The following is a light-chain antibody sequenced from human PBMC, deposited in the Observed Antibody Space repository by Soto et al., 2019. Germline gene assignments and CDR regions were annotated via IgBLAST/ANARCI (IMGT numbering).Light chain of an antibody. CDR1: QSISSY. J-gene: IGKJ3*01. V-gene: IGKV1-39*01. CDR3: QQSYSTPPVT. CDR2: AAS. Sequence: DIQMTQSPSSLSASVGDRVTITCRASQSISSYLNWYQQKPGKAPKLLIYAASSWQSGVPSRFSGSGSWTDFTLTISSLQPEDFATYYCQQSYSTPPVTFGPGTKVDIK.